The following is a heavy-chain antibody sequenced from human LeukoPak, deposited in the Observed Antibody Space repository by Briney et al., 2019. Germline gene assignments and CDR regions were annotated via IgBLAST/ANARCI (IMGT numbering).Heavy chain of an antibody. J-gene: IGHJ4*02. D-gene: IGHD3-10*01. V-gene: IGHV4-30-2*01. Sequence: PSQTRSLTCTVSGGSISSGGYYWSWIRQPPGKGLEWIGYIYQSGSTYYNPSLKSRVTISVDTSKNQFPLRLSSVTAADTAVYYCARDYVASGGVDYWGQGTLVTVSS. CDR2: IYQSGST. CDR3: ARDYVASGGVDY. CDR1: GGSISSGGYY.